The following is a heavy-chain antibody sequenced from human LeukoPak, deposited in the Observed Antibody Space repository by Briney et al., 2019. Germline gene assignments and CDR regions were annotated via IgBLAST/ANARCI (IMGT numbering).Heavy chain of an antibody. Sequence: ASVKVSCEASGYTFTGHYIHWVRQAPGQGLEWMGWINPNSGGTNYEQKFQGWVIMTRDTSISTAYMVLSSLRYDDTAVYYCARHMTTANNWFDPWGQGTLVTVSS. V-gene: IGHV1-2*04. CDR3: ARHMTTANNWFDP. J-gene: IGHJ5*02. D-gene: IGHD4-17*01. CDR2: INPNSGGT. CDR1: GYTFTGHY.